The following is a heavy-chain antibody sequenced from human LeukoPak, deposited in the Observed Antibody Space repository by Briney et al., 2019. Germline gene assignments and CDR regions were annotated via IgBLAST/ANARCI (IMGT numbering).Heavy chain of an antibody. V-gene: IGHV3-23*01. CDR2: ISGSGGST. CDR1: GSTFSSYA. Sequence: GGSLRLSCAASGSTFSSYAMSWVRQAPGKGLEWVSAISGSGGSTYYADSVKGRFTISRDNSKNTLYLQMNSLRAEDTAVYYCARDGQYYDFWSGYYTWRYDYWGQGTLVTVSS. CDR3: ARDGQYYDFWSGYYTWRYDY. D-gene: IGHD3-3*01. J-gene: IGHJ4*02.